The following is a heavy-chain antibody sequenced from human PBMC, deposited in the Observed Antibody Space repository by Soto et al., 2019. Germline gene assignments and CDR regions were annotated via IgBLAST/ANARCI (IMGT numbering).Heavy chain of an antibody. V-gene: IGHV3-7*01. CDR3: ARELLSSSSEDYYYGMDV. CDR1: GFTFSSYW. J-gene: IGHJ6*02. Sequence: GGSLRLSCAASGFTFSSYWMSWVRQAPGKGLEWVANIKQDGSEKYCVDSVKGRFTISRDNAKNSLYLQMNSLRAEDTAVYYCARELLSSSSEDYYYGMDVWGQGTTVTVSS. CDR2: IKQDGSEK. D-gene: IGHD6-6*01.